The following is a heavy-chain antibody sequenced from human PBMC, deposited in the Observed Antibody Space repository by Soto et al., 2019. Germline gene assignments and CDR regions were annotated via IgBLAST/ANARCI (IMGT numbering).Heavy chain of an antibody. Sequence: EASVKVSSKASGYTFTSYDINWVRQATGQGLEYLGWMNPNSGNTGYVQKFQGRVTMTRDTSISTAYMELSSLRSEDTAVYFCARGVKYGAYSRWFDPWGQGTLVTVSS. CDR2: MNPNSGNT. CDR3: ARGVKYGAYSRWFDP. D-gene: IGHD4-17*01. V-gene: IGHV1-8*01. J-gene: IGHJ5*02. CDR1: GYTFTSYD.